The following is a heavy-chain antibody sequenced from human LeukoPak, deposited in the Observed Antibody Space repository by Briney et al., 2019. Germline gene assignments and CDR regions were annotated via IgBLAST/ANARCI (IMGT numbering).Heavy chain of an antibody. CDR1: GFNFSRYT. D-gene: IGHD2-8*02. CDR3: ARGTLVLVKI. CDR2: ISYDASNK. V-gene: IGHV3-30*04. Sequence: GGSLRLSCAASGFNFSRYTLHWVRQAPGKGLEWVALISYDASNKYYADSVKGRFTISRDNSKNMVYLQMNSLRAEDTAFYYCARGTLVLVKIWGQGTMVTVSS. J-gene: IGHJ3*02.